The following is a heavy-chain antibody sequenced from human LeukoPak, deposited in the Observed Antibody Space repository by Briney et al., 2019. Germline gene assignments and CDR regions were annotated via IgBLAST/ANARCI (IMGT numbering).Heavy chain of an antibody. CDR1: GYTFTGYY. CDR2: INPNSGGT. CDR3: AKLYSSGWPLECMDV. J-gene: IGHJ6*02. Sequence: EASVKVSCKASGYTFTGYYMHWVRQAPGQGLEWMGWINPNSGGTNYAQKFQGWVTMTRDTSISTAYMELSRLRSDDTAVYYCAKLYSSGWPLECMDVWGQGTTVTVSS. D-gene: IGHD6-19*01. V-gene: IGHV1-2*04.